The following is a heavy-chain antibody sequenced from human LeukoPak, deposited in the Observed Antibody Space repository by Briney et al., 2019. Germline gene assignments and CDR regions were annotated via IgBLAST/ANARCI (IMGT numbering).Heavy chain of an antibody. J-gene: IGHJ2*01. CDR2: IFPSGST. V-gene: IGHV4-30-2*01. CDR1: GGSMSSGDYS. CDR3: ARDPGSPRGYFDL. Sequence: SETLSLTCAVSGGSMSSGDYSWSWIRQPPGKGLEWIGYIFPSGSTYYNPSLKSRVDISTDRSQNQLSLRLTSVTAADTAVYHCARDPGSPRGYFDLWGRGTLVTVSS. D-gene: IGHD2-15*01.